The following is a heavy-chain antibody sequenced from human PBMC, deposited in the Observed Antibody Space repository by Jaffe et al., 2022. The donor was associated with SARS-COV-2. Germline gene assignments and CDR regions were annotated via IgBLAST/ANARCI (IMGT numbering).Heavy chain of an antibody. D-gene: IGHD3-9*01. J-gene: IGHJ5*02. V-gene: IGHV1-69*01. CDR2: IIPIFGTA. CDR3: ARDVGKADILTGYPPVNWFDP. CDR1: GGTFSSYA. Sequence: QVQLVQSGAEVKKPGSSVKVSCKASGGTFSSYAISWVRQAPGQGLEWMGGIIPIFGTANYAQKFQGRVTITADESTSTAYMELSSLRSEDTAVYYCARDVGKADILTGYPPVNWFDPWGQGTLVTVSS.